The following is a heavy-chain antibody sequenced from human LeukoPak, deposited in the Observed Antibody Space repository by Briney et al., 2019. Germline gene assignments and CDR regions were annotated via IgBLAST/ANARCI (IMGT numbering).Heavy chain of an antibody. J-gene: IGHJ6*02. CDR1: GFTFSDYY. CDR2: ISGSGGST. CDR3: AKEEWLRRDFNGMDV. V-gene: IGHV3-23*01. D-gene: IGHD3-3*01. Sequence: PGGSLRLSCVASGFTFSDYYMNWIRQAPGKGLEWVSGISGSGGSTNYADSVKGRFTMSRDNSKSTLYLQMNSLRAEDTAVYYCAKEEWLRRDFNGMDVWGQGTTVTVSS.